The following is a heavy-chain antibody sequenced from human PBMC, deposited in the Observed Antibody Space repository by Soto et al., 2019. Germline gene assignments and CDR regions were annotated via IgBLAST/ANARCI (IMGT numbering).Heavy chain of an antibody. J-gene: IGHJ3*02. D-gene: IGHD6-19*01. CDR3: GITATGWFSAFDI. V-gene: IGHV3-23*01. CDR2: ISGSGGTT. CDR1: GFTFSSYA. Sequence: EVQLLESGGGLVQPGGSLRLSCAASGFTFSSYAMSWVRQAPGKGLEWVSAISGSGGTTYYAASLKGRFTCSRDNSKDTLYLQMNSRRAEDPAVYYCGITATGWFSAFDIWGQGTMVTVSS.